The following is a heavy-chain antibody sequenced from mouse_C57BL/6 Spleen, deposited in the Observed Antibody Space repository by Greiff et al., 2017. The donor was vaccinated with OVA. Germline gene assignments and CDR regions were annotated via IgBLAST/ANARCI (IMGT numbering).Heavy chain of an antibody. Sequence: EVKLMESEGGLVQPGSSMKLSCTASGFTFSDYYMAWVRQVPEKGLEWVANINYDGSSTYYLDSLKSRFIISRDNAKNILYLQMSSLKSEDTATYYCAREEGLYPDYWGQGTTLTVSS. CDR3: AREEGLYPDY. CDR1: GFTFSDYY. V-gene: IGHV5-16*01. D-gene: IGHD2-12*01. CDR2: INYDGSST. J-gene: IGHJ2*01.